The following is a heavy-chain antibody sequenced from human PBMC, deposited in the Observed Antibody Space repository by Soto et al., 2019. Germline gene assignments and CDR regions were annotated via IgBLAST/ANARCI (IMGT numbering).Heavy chain of an antibody. CDR3: ARDKSGYGSPVDY. CDR2: IYYSGST. Sequence: SETLSLTCTVSGGSISSGSYHWNWIRQPPGKGLEWIGYIYYSGSTYYNPSLKSVVTISVDTSKNQFSLKLSSVSAADTAVYYCARDKSGYGSPVDYWGQGSLVTVSS. D-gene: IGHD4-17*01. J-gene: IGHJ4*02. CDR1: GGSISSGSYH. V-gene: IGHV4-30-4*01.